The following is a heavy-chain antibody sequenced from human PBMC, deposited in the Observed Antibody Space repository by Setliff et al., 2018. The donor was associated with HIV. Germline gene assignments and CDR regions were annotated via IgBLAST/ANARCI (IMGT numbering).Heavy chain of an antibody. CDR3: ARPVSKYFYGMDV. Sequence: SETLSLTSTVSGDSISSHYWSWIRQPPGKGLEWIGTLYYSGSTSYNSSLKSRVTISGDTSKNQFSLKLSSVTAADTAVFYCARPVSKYFYGMDVWGLGTTVTVS. CDR1: GDSISSHY. V-gene: IGHV4-59*11. CDR2: LYYSGST. J-gene: IGHJ6*02.